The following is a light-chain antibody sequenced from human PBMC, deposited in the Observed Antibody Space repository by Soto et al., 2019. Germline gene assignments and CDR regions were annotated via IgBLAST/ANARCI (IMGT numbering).Light chain of an antibody. CDR1: TSDVGGYNY. V-gene: IGLV2-14*01. J-gene: IGLJ1*01. CDR3: LSKTSSISYV. CDR2: EVS. Sequence: QSVLTQPASVSVSPGQSITISCTGITSDVGGYNYVSWYQQHPGKVPKLLIHEVSNRPSGVSNRFSGSKSGNTASLTISGLQAEDEADYYCLSKTSSISYVFGTGTKVTVL.